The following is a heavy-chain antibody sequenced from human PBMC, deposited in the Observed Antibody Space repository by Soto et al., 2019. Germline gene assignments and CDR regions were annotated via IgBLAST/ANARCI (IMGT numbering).Heavy chain of an antibody. J-gene: IGHJ4*02. CDR3: ARDKERYCSGGSCFDDFDY. CDR1: GFTFSSYG. V-gene: IGHV3-33*01. CDR2: IWYDGSNK. D-gene: IGHD2-15*01. Sequence: QVQLVESGGGVVQPGRSLRLSCAASGFTFSSYGMHWVRQAPGKGLEWVAVIWYDGSNKYDADSVKGRFTISRDNSKNTLYLQMNSLRAEDTAVYYCARDKERYCSGGSCFDDFDYWGQGTLVTVSS.